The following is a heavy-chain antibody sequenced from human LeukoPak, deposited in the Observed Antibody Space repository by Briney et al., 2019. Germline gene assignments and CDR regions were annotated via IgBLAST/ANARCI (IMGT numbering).Heavy chain of an antibody. CDR2: ISDYKGNT. CDR1: GYTFTSYG. Sequence: ASVTVSCKASGYTFTSYGISWVRQAPGQGLEWMGWISDYKGNTNYAQKLQGRVTMTTDTSTSTAYMELRSLRSDYTAVYYCARLMAEHPYYYYGMDVWGQGTTVTVSS. J-gene: IGHJ6*02. CDR3: ARLMAEHPYYYYGMDV. D-gene: IGHD5-24*01. V-gene: IGHV1-18*01.